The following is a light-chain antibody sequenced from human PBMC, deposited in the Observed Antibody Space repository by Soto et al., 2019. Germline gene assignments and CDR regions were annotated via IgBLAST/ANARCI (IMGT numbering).Light chain of an antibody. Sequence: QSALTQPASVSGSPGQSITISCTGTSSDVGGYNYVSWYQQHPGKAPKLMIYDVSYRPSGVSNRFSCSKSGNTASLTISGLQAEDEADYYCSSYTSSSTEVFGGGTKVTVL. V-gene: IGLV2-14*01. CDR2: DVS. J-gene: IGLJ2*01. CDR1: SSDVGGYNY. CDR3: SSYTSSSTEV.